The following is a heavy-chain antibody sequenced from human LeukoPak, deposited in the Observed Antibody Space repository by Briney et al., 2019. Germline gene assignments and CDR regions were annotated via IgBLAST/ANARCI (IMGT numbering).Heavy chain of an antibody. J-gene: IGHJ5*02. Sequence: GGTLRLSCTTSGFTFRTYGLSWVRQSPGKGLEWVASVSGSGGTKHYADSVKGRFTITRDHSKNTLYLQMNSLRAEDTAVYYCAKDLGPDWFDPWGQGTLVTVSS. CDR1: GFTFRTYG. CDR2: VSGSGGTK. CDR3: AKDLGPDWFDP. V-gene: IGHV3-23*01.